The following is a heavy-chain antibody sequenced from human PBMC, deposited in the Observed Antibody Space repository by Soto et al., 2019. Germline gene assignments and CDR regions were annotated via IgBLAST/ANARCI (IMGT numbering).Heavy chain of an antibody. D-gene: IGHD4-17*01. CDR3: ARGFYGDYVPFFDY. Sequence: ASVKVSCKASGYTFTGYYMHWVRQAPGQGLEWMGWINPNSGGTNYAQKFQGWVTMTRDTSISTAYMELSRLRSDDTAVYYCARGFYGDYVPFFDYWGQGTLVPVSS. J-gene: IGHJ4*02. CDR1: GYTFTGYY. V-gene: IGHV1-2*04. CDR2: INPNSGGT.